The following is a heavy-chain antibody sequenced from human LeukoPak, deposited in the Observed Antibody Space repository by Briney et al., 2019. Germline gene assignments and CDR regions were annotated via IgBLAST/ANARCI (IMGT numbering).Heavy chain of an antibody. Sequence: GGSLRLSCAASGFTLSSYGMHWVRPAPGKGLEWVALISYDGSNKYYADSVKGRFTISRDNSKNTLYLLMNSLRAEDTAVYYCAKPGGAIAVAGVDYWGQGTLVTVSS. D-gene: IGHD6-19*01. CDR2: ISYDGSNK. CDR3: AKPGGAIAVAGVDY. V-gene: IGHV3-30*18. J-gene: IGHJ4*02. CDR1: GFTLSSYG.